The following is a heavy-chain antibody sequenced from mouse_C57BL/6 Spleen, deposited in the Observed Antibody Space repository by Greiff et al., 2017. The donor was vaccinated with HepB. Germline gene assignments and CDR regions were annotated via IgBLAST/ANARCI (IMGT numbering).Heavy chain of an antibody. CDR1: GFTFSSYA. V-gene: IGHV5-9-1*02. CDR2: ISSGGDYI. D-gene: IGHD1-1*01. CDR3: TRNYYGSSLRGDYYAMDY. J-gene: IGHJ4*01. Sequence: EVMLVESGEGLVKPGGSLKLSCAASGFTFSSYAMSWVRQTPEKRLEWVAYISSGGDYIYYADTVKGRFTISRDNARNTLYLQMSSLKSEDTAMYYCTRNYYGSSLRGDYYAMDYWGQGTSVTVSS.